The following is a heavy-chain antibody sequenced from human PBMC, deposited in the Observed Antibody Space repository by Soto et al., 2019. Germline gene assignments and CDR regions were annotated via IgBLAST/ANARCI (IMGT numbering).Heavy chain of an antibody. Sequence: SETLSLTCTVSGGSISSSSYYWGWIRQPPGKGLEWIGSIYYSGSTYYNPSLKSRVTISVDTSKNQFSLKLSSVTAADTAVYYCARIYTGTAFDYWGQGTLVTVSS. J-gene: IGHJ4*02. V-gene: IGHV4-39*01. D-gene: IGHD1-1*01. CDR2: IYYSGST. CDR3: ARIYTGTAFDY. CDR1: GGSISSSSYY.